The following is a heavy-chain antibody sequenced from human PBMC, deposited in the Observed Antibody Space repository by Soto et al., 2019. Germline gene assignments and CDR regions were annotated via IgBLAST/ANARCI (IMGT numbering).Heavy chain of an antibody. D-gene: IGHD5-12*01. V-gene: IGHV3-30*18. CDR3: AKDIYSGYDFWYFDY. CDR1: GFTFSSYG. J-gene: IGHJ4*02. Sequence: GGSLRLSCAASGFTFSSYGMHWVRQAPGKGLEWVAVISYDGSNKYYADSVKGRFTISRDNSKNTLYLQMNSLRAEDTAVYYCAKDIYSGYDFWYFDYWGQGTLVTVSS. CDR2: ISYDGSNK.